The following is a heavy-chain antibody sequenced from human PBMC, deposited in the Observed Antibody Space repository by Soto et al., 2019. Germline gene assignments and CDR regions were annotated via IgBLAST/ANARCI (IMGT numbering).Heavy chain of an antibody. J-gene: IGHJ4*02. CDR1: GYTFTSYG. CDR3: ARAAYEILTGYYRR. Sequence: QVQLVQSGAEVKKPGASVKVSWKASGYTFTSYGISWVRQAPGQGLEWMGWISAYNGNTNYAQKFQGRVTMTTDTSTSTAYMELRSLGSDDTAVYYCARAAYEILTGYYRRWGQGTLVTVSS. D-gene: IGHD3-9*01. CDR2: ISAYNGNT. V-gene: IGHV1-18*01.